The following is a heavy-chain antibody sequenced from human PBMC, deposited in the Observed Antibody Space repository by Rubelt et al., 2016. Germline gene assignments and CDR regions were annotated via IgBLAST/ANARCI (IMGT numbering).Heavy chain of an antibody. CDR2: IYHSGRP. J-gene: IGHJ4*02. Sequence: VKPSGTLSLTCAVSGGSISSSNSWSWVRPLPWQGLEWIGEIYHSGRPNYNPSLKCRVPIPVDKSKNQFSLKLSSVTAAATVLYYCARKYLYGYGVVDSWGLGILVTVSS. CDR1: GGSISSSNS. V-gene: IGHV4-4*02. D-gene: IGHD5/OR15-5a*01. CDR3: ARKYLYGYGVVDS.